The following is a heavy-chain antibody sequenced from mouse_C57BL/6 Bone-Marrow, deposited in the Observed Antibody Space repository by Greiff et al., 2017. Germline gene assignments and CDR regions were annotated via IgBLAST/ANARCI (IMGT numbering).Heavy chain of an antibody. Sequence: QVQLQQSGAELVMPGASVKLSCKASGYTFTSYWMHWVKQRPGQGLEWIGEIDPSDSYTNYNQKFKGKSTLTVDKSSSTAYMQLSSLTSEDSAVYYCARWGAQATLYAMDYWGQGTSVTVSS. V-gene: IGHV1-69*01. CDR1: GYTFTSYW. CDR3: ARWGAQATLYAMDY. J-gene: IGHJ4*01. CDR2: IDPSDSYT. D-gene: IGHD3-2*02.